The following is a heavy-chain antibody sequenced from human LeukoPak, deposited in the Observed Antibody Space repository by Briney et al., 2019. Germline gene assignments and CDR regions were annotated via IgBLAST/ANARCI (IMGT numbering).Heavy chain of an antibody. D-gene: IGHD1-7*01. CDR2: ISSSGSTI. CDR3: AKDPRMTGTTSQLYDY. Sequence: GGSLRLSCAASGFTFSDYYMSWIRQAPGKGLEWVSYISSSGSTIYYADSVKGRFTISRDNSKNTLYLQLNSLRAEDTAVYYCAKDPRMTGTTSQLYDYWGQGTLVTVSS. CDR1: GFTFSDYY. J-gene: IGHJ4*02. V-gene: IGHV3-11*01.